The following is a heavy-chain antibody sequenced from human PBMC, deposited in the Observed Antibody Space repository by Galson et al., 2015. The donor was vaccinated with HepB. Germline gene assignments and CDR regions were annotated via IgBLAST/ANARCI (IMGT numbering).Heavy chain of an antibody. D-gene: IGHD6-19*01. Sequence: SLRLSCAASGFTFSSYAMSWVRQAPGKGLEWVSAISGSGGSTYYADSVKGRFTISRDNSKNTLYLQMNSLRAEDTAVYYCAIKPGIAVAGTALFNDYWGQGTLGTVSS. V-gene: IGHV3-23*01. CDR1: GFTFSSYA. J-gene: IGHJ4*02. CDR2: ISGSGGST. CDR3: AIKPGIAVAGTALFNDY.